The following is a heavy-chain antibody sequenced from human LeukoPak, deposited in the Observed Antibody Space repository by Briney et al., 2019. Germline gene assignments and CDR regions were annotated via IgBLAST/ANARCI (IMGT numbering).Heavy chain of an antibody. J-gene: IGHJ4*02. CDR3: ARGYYDSSGYYHRVLNY. V-gene: IGHV4-61*01. CDR1: DGSVSSGSYY. D-gene: IGHD3-22*01. CDR2: IYYSGST. Sequence: SETLSLTCTVSDGSVSSGSYYWSWIRQPPGTGLEWIGYIYYSGSTNYNPSLKSRVTISVDTSKNQFSLKLSSVTAADTAVYYCARGYYDSSGYYHRVLNYWGQGTLVTVSS.